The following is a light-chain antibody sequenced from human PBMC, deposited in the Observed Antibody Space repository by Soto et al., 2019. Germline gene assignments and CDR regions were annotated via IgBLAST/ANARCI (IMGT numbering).Light chain of an antibody. J-gene: IGLJ1*01. CDR3: CSYAVTFYV. V-gene: IGLV2-11*01. Sequence: QSALTQPRSVSGSPGQSVTISCTGTNSDVGGYNYVSWYQQYPGKAPKLMIYDVSERPSGVPDRFSGSKSGNTASLTISGLQAEDEADYYCCSYAVTFYVFGTGTKLTVL. CDR1: NSDVGGYNY. CDR2: DVS.